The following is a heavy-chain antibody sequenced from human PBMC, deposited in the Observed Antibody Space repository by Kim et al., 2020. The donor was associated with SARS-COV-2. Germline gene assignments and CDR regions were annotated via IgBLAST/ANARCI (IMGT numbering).Heavy chain of an antibody. J-gene: IGHJ5*02. V-gene: IGHV1-18*01. CDR3: AIQWFGEYRFDP. CDR2: ISAYNGNT. D-gene: IGHD3-10*01. CDR1: GYTFTSYG. Sequence: ASVKVSCKASGYTFTSYGISWVRQAPGQGLEWMGWISAYNGNTNYAQKLQGRVTMTTDTSTSTAYMELRSLRSDDTAVYYCAIQWFGEYRFDPWGQGTLVTVSS.